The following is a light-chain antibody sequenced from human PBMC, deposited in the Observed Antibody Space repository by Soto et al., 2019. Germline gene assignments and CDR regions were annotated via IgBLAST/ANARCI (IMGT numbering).Light chain of an antibody. CDR1: QSLNSGY. V-gene: IGKV3-20*01. J-gene: IGKJ1*01. CDR3: QQCGSSPWT. CDR2: GAS. Sequence: IVLTQSPGTLSLSPGEGASVSCRASQSLNSGYLAWYQQKPGQAPRLLIYGASSRATGIPDRFSGSRSGTNFTLTISRLEPEDFAVYYCQQCGSSPWTFGQGTKVEIK.